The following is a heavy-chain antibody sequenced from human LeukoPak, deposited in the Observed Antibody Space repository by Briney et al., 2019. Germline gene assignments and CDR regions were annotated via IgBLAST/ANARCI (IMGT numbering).Heavy chain of an antibody. D-gene: IGHD2-2*01. J-gene: IGHJ4*02. CDR2: IRWIRGSV. V-gene: IGHV3-9*01. Sequence: PGQSLRLSCPLSALTFANYSMHWVRQVARKGLEWVAAIRWIRGSVGYADSVNGRFTISRDNGKNSLYLQMNSLRAEDTALYYCAKDVVPAAQPPLFDYWGQGTLVTVSS. CDR1: ALTFANYS. CDR3: AKDVVPAAQPPLFDY.